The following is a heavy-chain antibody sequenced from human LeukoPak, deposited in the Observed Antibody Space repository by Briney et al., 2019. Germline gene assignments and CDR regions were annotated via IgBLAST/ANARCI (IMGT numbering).Heavy chain of an antibody. J-gene: IGHJ4*02. CDR2: ISWNSGSI. V-gene: IGHV3-9*01. D-gene: IGHD6-19*01. Sequence: PGGSLRLSCAASGFTFDDYAMHWVRQAPGKGLEWVSGISWNSGSIGYADSVKGRFTISRDNSKNTLYLQMNSLRAEDTAVYFCAKFEGATIPGWFNDYWGQGILVTVSS. CDR1: GFTFDDYA. CDR3: AKFEGATIPGWFNDY.